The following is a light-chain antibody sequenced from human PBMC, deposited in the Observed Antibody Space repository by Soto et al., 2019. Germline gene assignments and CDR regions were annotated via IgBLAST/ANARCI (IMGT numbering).Light chain of an antibody. J-gene: IGLJ2*01. CDR3: HVWDSDRDHPV. V-gene: IGLV3-21*01. CDR1: NIGSKS. CDR2: NEI. Sequence: SYELTQPPAVSVAPGKTARITCGGNNIGSKSVHWYQQKSDQAPVLVINNEIDQPSGIPERFSGSNYGNTATLTISSVEAGDEADYYCHVWDSDRDHPVFGGGTKLTVL.